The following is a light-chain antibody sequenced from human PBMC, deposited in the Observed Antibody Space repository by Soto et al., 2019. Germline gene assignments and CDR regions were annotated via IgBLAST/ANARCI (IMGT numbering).Light chain of an antibody. CDR2: DAS. V-gene: IGKV3-11*01. CDR1: QSVSSY. J-gene: IGKJ2*01. Sequence: EIVLTQSPATLSLSPGERATLSCRASQSVSSYLAWYQQKPDQAPRHLIYDASNKATGIPHRVHGSGSGTDLTLTFRSLEPEDFAVYHCQQRSNWPRTFGQGTNLDIK. CDR3: QQRSNWPRT.